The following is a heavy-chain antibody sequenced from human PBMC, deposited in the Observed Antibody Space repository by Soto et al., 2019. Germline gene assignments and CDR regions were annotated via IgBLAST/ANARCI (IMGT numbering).Heavy chain of an antibody. Sequence: PGGSLRLSCVASGLTVSHNYMAWVRQAPEMGLEWVSILYTEGTTYYADSLKGRFTISRDSSKNTLFLQMDSLRAEDTAVYYCVRPRPSGENYGMDVWGQGTTVT. CDR3: VRPRPSGENYGMDV. CDR2: LYTEGTT. CDR1: GLTVSHNY. V-gene: IGHV3-53*01. D-gene: IGHD3-16*01. J-gene: IGHJ6*02.